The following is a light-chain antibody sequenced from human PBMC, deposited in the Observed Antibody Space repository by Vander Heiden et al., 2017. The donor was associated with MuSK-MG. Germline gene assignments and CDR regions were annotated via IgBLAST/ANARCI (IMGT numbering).Light chain of an antibody. V-gene: IGKV3-15*01. CDR3: QQYNTWPDT. CDR1: QSVSTN. Sequence: EIVMTQSPATLSVSPGARATLSCRASQSVSTNLAWYQQKPGQAPRLLIYGASTRATGIPARFSGSGSGTEFTFTISSLQSEDFAVYYCQQYNTWPDTFGQGTRLEIK. CDR2: GAS. J-gene: IGKJ5*01.